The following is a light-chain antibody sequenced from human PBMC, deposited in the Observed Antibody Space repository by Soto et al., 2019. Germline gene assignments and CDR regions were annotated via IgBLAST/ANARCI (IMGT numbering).Light chain of an antibody. J-gene: IGLJ3*02. CDR1: SSDVGAYNY. V-gene: IGLV2-11*01. CDR2: DVS. CDR3: CSYAGSYTSG. Sequence: QSVLTQPRSVSGSPGQSVTISCTGTSSDVGAYNYVSWYQQHPGKAPKLMIYDVSKRPPGVPDRFSGSKSANTASLTISGLQAEDEADYYCCSYAGSYTSGFGGGTKLTVL.